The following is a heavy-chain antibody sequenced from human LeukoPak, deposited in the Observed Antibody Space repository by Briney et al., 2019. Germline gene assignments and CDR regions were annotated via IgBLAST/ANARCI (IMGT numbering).Heavy chain of an antibody. D-gene: IGHD3-10*01. CDR1: GGSISSYY. Sequence: SETLSLTCTVSGGSISSYYWSWIRQPPGKGLEWIGYIYYSGSTNYNPSLKSRVTISVDTSKNQFSLKLSSVTAADTAVYYCARETRGRIDYWGQGTLVTVSS. J-gene: IGHJ4*02. V-gene: IGHV4-59*01. CDR2: IYYSGST. CDR3: ARETRGRIDY.